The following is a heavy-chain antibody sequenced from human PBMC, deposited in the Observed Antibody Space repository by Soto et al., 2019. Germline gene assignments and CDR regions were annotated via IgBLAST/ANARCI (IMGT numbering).Heavy chain of an antibody. CDR1: GYTFTSYG. V-gene: IGHV1-18*01. D-gene: IGHD3-10*01. CDR3: ARVTGGITMVRGAIGNWFDP. CDR2: ISAYNGNT. J-gene: IGHJ5*02. Sequence: ASVKVSCKVSGYTFTSYGISWVRQAPGQGLEWMGWISAYNGNTNYAQKLQGRVTMTTDTSTSTAYMELRSLRSDDTAVYYCARVTGGITMVRGAIGNWFDPWGQGTLVTVSS.